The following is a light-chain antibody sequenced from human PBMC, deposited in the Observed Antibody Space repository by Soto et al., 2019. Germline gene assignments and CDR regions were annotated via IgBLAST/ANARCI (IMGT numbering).Light chain of an antibody. Sequence: IQMTQSPSSVSASVGDRVTMTCRASQGVGCWLAWYQQKPGKVPKLLIYATSSLHSGVPSRFSGSGSGTDFTLSISSLQPEDFATYDCQQTHSLPLSFGPGTKVDIK. CDR3: QQTHSLPLS. J-gene: IGKJ3*01. V-gene: IGKV1-12*01. CDR1: QGVGCW. CDR2: ATS.